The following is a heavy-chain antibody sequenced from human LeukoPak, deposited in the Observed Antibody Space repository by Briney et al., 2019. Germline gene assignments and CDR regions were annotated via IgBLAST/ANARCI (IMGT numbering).Heavy chain of an antibody. Sequence: GRSLRPSCAASGCTFSSYGMHWVRQAPGKGLEWVAVISYDGSNKYYADSVKGRFTISRDNSKNTLYLQMNSLRAEDTAVYYCAKEDSGWYNYFDYWGQGTLVTVSS. V-gene: IGHV3-30*18. CDR3: AKEDSGWYNYFDY. J-gene: IGHJ4*02. CDR1: GCTFSSYG. D-gene: IGHD6-19*01. CDR2: ISYDGSNK.